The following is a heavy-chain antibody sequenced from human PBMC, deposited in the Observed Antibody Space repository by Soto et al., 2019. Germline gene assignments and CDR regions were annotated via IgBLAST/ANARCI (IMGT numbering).Heavy chain of an antibody. Sequence: PSETLSLTCTVSGGSISSSSYYWGWIRQPPGKGLEWIGSIYYSGSTYFNPSLKSRVTISVDTSKNQFSLKLSSVTAADTAVYYCARSYSGSYFYYYYYGMDVWGQGTTVTVSS. CDR1: GGSISSSSYY. CDR2: IYYSGST. V-gene: IGHV4-39*01. J-gene: IGHJ6*02. CDR3: ARSYSGSYFYYYYYGMDV. D-gene: IGHD1-26*01.